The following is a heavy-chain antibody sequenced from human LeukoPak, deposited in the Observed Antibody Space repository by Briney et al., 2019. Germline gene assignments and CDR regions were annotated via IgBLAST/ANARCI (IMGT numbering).Heavy chain of an antibody. D-gene: IGHD3-22*01. J-gene: IGHJ2*01. CDR2: IYYSGST. Sequence: SETLSLTCTVSGGPISSYYWSWIRQPPGKGLEWIGYIYYSGSTNYNPSLKSRVTISVDTSKNQFSLKLSSVTAADTAVYYCARTMYYYDSSGYYHWYFDLWGRGTLVTVSS. CDR1: GGPISSYY. V-gene: IGHV4-59*01. CDR3: ARTMYYYDSSGYYHWYFDL.